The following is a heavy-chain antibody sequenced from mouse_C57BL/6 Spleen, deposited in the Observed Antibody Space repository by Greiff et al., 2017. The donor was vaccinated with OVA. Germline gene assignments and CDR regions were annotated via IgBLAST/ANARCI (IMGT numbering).Heavy chain of an antibody. J-gene: IGHJ4*01. V-gene: IGHV1-64*01. Sequence: VQLQQPGAELVKPGASVKLSCKASGYTFTSSWMHWVKQRPGQGLEWIGMIHPNSGSTNYNEKFKSKATLTVDKSSSTAYMQLSSLTSEDSAVYYCARSWGNYAMDYWGQGTSVTVSS. CDR1: GYTFTSSW. CDR3: ARSWGNYAMDY. CDR2: IHPNSGST. D-gene: IGHD4-1*01.